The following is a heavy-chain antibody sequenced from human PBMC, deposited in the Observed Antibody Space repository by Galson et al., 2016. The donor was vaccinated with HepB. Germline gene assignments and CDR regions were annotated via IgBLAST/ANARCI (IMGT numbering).Heavy chain of an antibody. D-gene: IGHD3-3*01. V-gene: IGHV4-59*08. CDR3: ARPDVLRFLEWLSENPGENAFDI. Sequence: ETLSLTCTVSGGSISSYYWSWIRQPPGKGLEWIGHIYYSGSTNYNPSLKSRVTISVDTSKNQFSLKLSSVTAADTAVYYCARPDVLRFLEWLSENPGENAFDIWGQGTMVTVSS. CDR2: IYYSGST. CDR1: GGSISSYY. J-gene: IGHJ3*02.